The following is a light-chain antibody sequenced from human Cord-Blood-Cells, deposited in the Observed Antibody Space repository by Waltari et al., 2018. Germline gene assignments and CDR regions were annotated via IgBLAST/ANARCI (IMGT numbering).Light chain of an antibody. CDR3: SSYTSSSTYV. V-gene: IGLV2-14*01. J-gene: IGLJ1*01. CDR2: DVS. Sequence: QSALTQPASVSGSPGPSIPISCTGTSRDVGGYTYFSWYQQHPGKAPKLMIYDVSNRPSGVSNRFSGSKSGNTASLTISGLQAEDEADYYCSSYTSSSTYVFGTGTKVTVL. CDR1: SRDVGGYTY.